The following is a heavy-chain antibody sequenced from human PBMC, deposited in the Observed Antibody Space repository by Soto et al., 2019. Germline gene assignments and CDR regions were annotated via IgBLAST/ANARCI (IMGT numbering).Heavy chain of an antibody. D-gene: IGHD3-22*01. V-gene: IGHV3-23*01. J-gene: IGHJ3*02. CDR2: ISGSGGST. Sequence: GGSLRLSCAASGFTFSSYAMSWVRQAPGEGLEWVSAISGSGGSTYYADSVKGRFTISRDNSKNTLYLQMNSLRAEDTAVYYCAKVGRAGWGYYDSSGYYRTHAFDIWGQGTMVTVSS. CDR1: GFTFSSYA. CDR3: AKVGRAGWGYYDSSGYYRTHAFDI.